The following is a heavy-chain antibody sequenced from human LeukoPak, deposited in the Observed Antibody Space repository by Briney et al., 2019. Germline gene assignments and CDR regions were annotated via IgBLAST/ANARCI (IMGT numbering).Heavy chain of an antibody. V-gene: IGHV3-7*01. Sequence: GGSLTLSCAASGFTFTGFFMSWLRQAPGKGLEWVANINRDGTETYYVGSVKGRFTISIDNAKNSVFLQMNSLRAEDTAVYYCARDSMYSSGWDVDYWGQGTLVTVSS. J-gene: IGHJ4*02. CDR3: ARDSMYSSGWDVDY. CDR2: INRDGTET. D-gene: IGHD6-19*01. CDR1: GFTFTGFF.